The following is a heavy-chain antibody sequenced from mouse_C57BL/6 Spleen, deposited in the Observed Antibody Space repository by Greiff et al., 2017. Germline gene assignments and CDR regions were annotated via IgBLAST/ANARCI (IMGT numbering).Heavy chain of an antibody. D-gene: IGHD1-1*01. CDR1: GYAFSSSW. CDR3: ARQGTTVPYEVYFYV. J-gene: IGHJ1*03. V-gene: IGHV1-82*01. CDR2: IYPGDGDT. Sequence: QVQLQQSGPELVKPGASVKISCKASGYAFSSSWMNWVKPRPGKGLEWIGRIYPGDGDTNYNGKFKGKATLTADKSSSTAYMQLSSLTSEDSAVYFCARQGTTVPYEVYFYVWGTGTTVTVSS.